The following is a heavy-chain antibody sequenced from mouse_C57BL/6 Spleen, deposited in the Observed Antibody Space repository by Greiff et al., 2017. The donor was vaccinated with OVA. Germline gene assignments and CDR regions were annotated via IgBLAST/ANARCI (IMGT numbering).Heavy chain of an antibody. V-gene: IGHV5-17*01. CDR3: ARHDYDWYYAMDY. D-gene: IGHD2-4*01. Sequence: EVMLVESGGGLVKPGGSLKLSCAASGFTFSDYGMHWVRQAPEKGLEWVAYISSGSSTIYYADTVKGRFTISRDNAKNTLFLQMTSLRSEDTAMYYCARHDYDWYYAMDYWGQGTSVTVSS. CDR1: GFTFSDYG. CDR2: ISSGSSTI. J-gene: IGHJ4*01.